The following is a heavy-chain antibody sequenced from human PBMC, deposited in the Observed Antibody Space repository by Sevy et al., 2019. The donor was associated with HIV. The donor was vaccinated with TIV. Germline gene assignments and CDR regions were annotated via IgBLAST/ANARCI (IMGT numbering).Heavy chain of an antibody. CDR1: GFTFSSYS. D-gene: IGHD5-12*01. J-gene: IGHJ4*02. V-gene: IGHV3-21*01. Sequence: GGSLRLSCAASGFTFSSYSMNGVRQAPRKGLEWVSSISSSRSYIYYADSVKGRFTISRDNAKNSLYLQMNSLRAEDTAVYYCAREGIIVATIAFDYWGQGTLVTVSS. CDR3: AREGIIVATIAFDY. CDR2: ISSSRSYI.